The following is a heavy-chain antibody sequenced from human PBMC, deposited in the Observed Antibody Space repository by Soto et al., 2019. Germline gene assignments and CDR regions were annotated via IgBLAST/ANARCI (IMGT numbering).Heavy chain of an antibody. J-gene: IGHJ4*02. Sequence: GASVKVSCKASGYTLTIYALHWVRQAPGQRLEWMGWINAGNGNTKYSQKFQGRVTITRDTSASTAYMELSSLRSEDTAVYYCARGLVGDTPIDYWGQGTLVTVSS. CDR1: GYTLTIYA. CDR2: INAGNGNT. V-gene: IGHV1-3*01. D-gene: IGHD1-26*01. CDR3: ARGLVGDTPIDY.